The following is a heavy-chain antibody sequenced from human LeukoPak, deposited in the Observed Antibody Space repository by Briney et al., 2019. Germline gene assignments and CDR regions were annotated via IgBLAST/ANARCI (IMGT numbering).Heavy chain of an antibody. Sequence: GGSLRLSCAASGFTFNNYAMSWVRQAPGKGLEWVSAIGASGVSTYYADSVKGRFTISRDSSKNTLYLQMNSLRVEDTAVYYCAKSGSKSYYYLFHYWGQGTLVTVSS. D-gene: IGHD3-10*01. CDR3: AKSGSKSYYYLFHY. V-gene: IGHV3-23*01. CDR1: GFTFNNYA. CDR2: IGASGVST. J-gene: IGHJ4*02.